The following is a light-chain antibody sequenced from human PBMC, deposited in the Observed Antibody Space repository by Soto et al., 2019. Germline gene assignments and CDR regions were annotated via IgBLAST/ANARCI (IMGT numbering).Light chain of an antibody. J-gene: IGKJ1*01. CDR3: QQYGSSPWT. CDR2: GAS. V-gene: IGKV3-20*01. CDR1: QSVSSSY. Sequence: IVLKQSPGTLSLSPGERATLSCRASQSVSSSYLAWYQQKPGQAPRLLIYGASSRATGIPDRFSGSGSGTDITLTSSRLEPEDFAVYYWQQYGSSPWTFGQGTKVDIK.